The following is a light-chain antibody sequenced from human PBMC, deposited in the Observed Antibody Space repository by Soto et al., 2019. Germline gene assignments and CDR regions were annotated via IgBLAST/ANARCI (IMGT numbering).Light chain of an antibody. CDR2: GAS. V-gene: IGKV3D-15*01. J-gene: IGKJ5*01. CDR3: QQYHHWPPIT. CDR1: QSVSSD. Sequence: EIVLTQSPGTLSFSPGERATLSCRASQSVSSDYLAWYQQEPGQAPTLLIYGASSRATGIPARFSGSGSGTEFTLTISSLQSEDFAVYYCQQYHHWPPITFGQGTRLEIK.